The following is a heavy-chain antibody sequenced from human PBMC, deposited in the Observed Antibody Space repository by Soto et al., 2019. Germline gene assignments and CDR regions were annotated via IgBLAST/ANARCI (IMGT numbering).Heavy chain of an antibody. CDR2: ISFDGSNK. Sequence: QVQLVESGGGVVQPGRSLRLSCAASGFTLSGYGMHWVRQAPGKGLEWVAIISFDGSNKYYADSVKGRFTISRDNAKNTLYLQMNSLRAEDTAVYYCAKGVQPWLGVADYWGQGTLVTVSS. J-gene: IGHJ4*02. CDR3: AKGVQPWLGVADY. D-gene: IGHD5-12*01. CDR1: GFTLSGYG. V-gene: IGHV3-30*18.